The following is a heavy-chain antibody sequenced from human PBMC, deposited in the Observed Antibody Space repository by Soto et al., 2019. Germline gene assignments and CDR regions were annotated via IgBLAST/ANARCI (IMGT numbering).Heavy chain of an antibody. V-gene: IGHV3-23*01. D-gene: IGHD6-13*01. Sequence: GGSLRLSCASSGFTFSSYAMSWVRQAPGKGLEWVSAISGSGGSTYYADSVKGRFTISRDNSKNTLYLQMNSLRAEDTAVYYCAKGFSSSWSYFDYWGQGTLVTVSS. CDR2: ISGSGGST. CDR1: GFTFSSYA. CDR3: AKGFSSSWSYFDY. J-gene: IGHJ4*02.